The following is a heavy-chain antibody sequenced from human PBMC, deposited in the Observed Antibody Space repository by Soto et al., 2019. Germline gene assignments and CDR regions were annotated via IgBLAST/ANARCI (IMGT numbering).Heavy chain of an antibody. Sequence: EGSLRLSCAASGFTFSSYAMSWVRQAPGKGLEWVSAISGSGGSTYYADSVKGRFTISRDNSKNTLYLQMNSLRAEDTAVYYCAKSGEKQWLVDFDYWGQGTLVTVSS. CDR1: GFTFSSYA. CDR3: AKSGEKQWLVDFDY. V-gene: IGHV3-23*01. J-gene: IGHJ4*02. D-gene: IGHD6-19*01. CDR2: ISGSGGST.